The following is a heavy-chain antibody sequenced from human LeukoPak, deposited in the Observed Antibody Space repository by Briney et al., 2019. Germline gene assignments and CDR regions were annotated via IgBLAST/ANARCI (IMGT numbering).Heavy chain of an antibody. CDR1: GFTFSSYG. V-gene: IGHV3-30*18. CDR2: ISYDGSNK. CDR3: AKDFGVTMVRGVTTQHFDY. J-gene: IGHJ4*02. D-gene: IGHD3-10*01. Sequence: PGGSLRLSCAASGFTFSSYGMHWVRQAPGKGLEWVAVISYDGSNKYYADSVRGRFTISRDNSKNTLYLQTNSLRAEDTAVYYCAKDFGVTMVRGVTTQHFDYWGQGTLVTVSS.